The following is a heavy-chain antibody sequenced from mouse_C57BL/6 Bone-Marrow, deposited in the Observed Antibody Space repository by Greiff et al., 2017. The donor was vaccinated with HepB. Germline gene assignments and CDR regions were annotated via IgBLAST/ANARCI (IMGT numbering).Heavy chain of an antibody. J-gene: IGHJ1*03. CDR1: GYTFTSYG. D-gene: IGHD2-14*01. V-gene: IGHV1-81*01. Sequence: VKLQESGAELARPGASVKLSCKASGYTFTSYGISWVKQRTGQGLEWIGEIYPRSGNTYYNEKFKGKATLTADKSSSTAYMELRSLTSEDSAVYFCARDGGNWYFDVWGTGTTVTVSS. CDR3: ARDGGNWYFDV. CDR2: IYPRSGNT.